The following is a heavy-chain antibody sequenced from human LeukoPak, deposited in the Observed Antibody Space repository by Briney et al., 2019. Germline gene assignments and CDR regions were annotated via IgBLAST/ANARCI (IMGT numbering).Heavy chain of an antibody. CDR2: IYSGGST. V-gene: IGHV3-66*01. CDR1: GFTVSSNY. D-gene: IGHD3-3*01. Sequence: QPGGSLRLSCAASGFTVSSNYMSWVRQAPGKGLEWVSVIYSGGSTYYADSVKGRFTISRDNSKNTLYLQMNSLRAEDTAVYYCARLPLRSGYYHDAWGQGTLVTVSS. CDR3: ARLPLRSGYYHDA. J-gene: IGHJ5*02.